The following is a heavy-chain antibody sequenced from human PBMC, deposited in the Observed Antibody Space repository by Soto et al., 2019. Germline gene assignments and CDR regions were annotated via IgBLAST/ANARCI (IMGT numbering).Heavy chain of an antibody. Sequence: SETLSLTCAVYGGSFSGYYWTWIRQSPGKGLEWIGQISYSGSTNYNPSLKSRVFISIGTSNNQFSLELTSVTAADTAVYYCARTDYYYDISGYAPDAFDIWGRGTMVTVSS. CDR2: ISYSGST. CDR3: ARTDYYYDISGYAPDAFDI. CDR1: GGSFSGYY. J-gene: IGHJ3*02. V-gene: IGHV4-34*01. D-gene: IGHD3-22*01.